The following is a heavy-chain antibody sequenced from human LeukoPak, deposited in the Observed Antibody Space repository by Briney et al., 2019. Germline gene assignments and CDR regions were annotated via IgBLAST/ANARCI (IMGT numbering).Heavy chain of an antibody. V-gene: IGHV3-49*03. Sequence: GGSLRLSCTASGFTFGDYAMSWFRQAPGKGLEWVGFIRSKAYGGTTEYAASEKGRFTISRDDSKSIAHLQMNSLKTEDTAVYYCTRDKDYDFWSGYYTYYYYYMDVWGKGTTVTVSS. J-gene: IGHJ6*03. CDR3: TRDKDYDFWSGYYTYYYYYMDV. CDR2: IRSKAYGGTT. CDR1: GFTFGDYA. D-gene: IGHD3-3*01.